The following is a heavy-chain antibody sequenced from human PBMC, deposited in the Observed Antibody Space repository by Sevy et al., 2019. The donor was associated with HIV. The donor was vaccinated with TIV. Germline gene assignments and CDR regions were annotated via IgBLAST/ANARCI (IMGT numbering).Heavy chain of an antibody. CDR2: IYSCGST. CDR3: AREDIVLGEGNYYGMDV. V-gene: IGHV3-53*01. CDR1: AFTGRRNY. J-gene: IGHJ6*02. D-gene: IGHD2-15*01. Sequence: GGSLRLSCAASAFTGRRNYMSWVRQAPGKGLEWVSLIYSCGSTYYADSVKGRFTISRDYSKNTLYLQMTSLRAEDTAVYYCAREDIVLGEGNYYGMDVWGQGATVTVCS.